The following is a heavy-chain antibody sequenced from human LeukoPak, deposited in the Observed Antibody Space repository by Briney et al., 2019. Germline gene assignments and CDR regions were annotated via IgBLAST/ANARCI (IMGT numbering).Heavy chain of an antibody. CDR3: ASVYDSSGPLIDY. D-gene: IGHD3-22*01. CDR2: IYHSGST. Sequence: PSQTLSLTCAVSGGSISSGGYSWSWIRQPPGKGLEWIGYIYHSGSTYYNPSLKSRVTISVDRSKSQFSLKLSSVTAADTAVYYCASVYDSSGPLIDYWGQGTLVTVSS. J-gene: IGHJ4*02. CDR1: GGSISSGGYS. V-gene: IGHV4-30-2*01.